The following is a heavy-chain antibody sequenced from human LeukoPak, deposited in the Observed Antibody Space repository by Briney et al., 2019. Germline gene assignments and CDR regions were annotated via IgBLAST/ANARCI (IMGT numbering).Heavy chain of an antibody. CDR3: ARGKGVGVNPLDY. D-gene: IGHD1-26*01. Sequence: KPSETLSLTCNVSGASISTGTSYWSWIRQPPGKGLEWIGYIYYSGGTNYNPSLKSRVTISVDTSKNQFSLKLTSVTAADTAVYYCARGKGVGVNPLDYWGQGTLVTVSS. V-gene: IGHV4-61*01. CDR1: GASISTGTSY. J-gene: IGHJ4*02. CDR2: IYYSGGT.